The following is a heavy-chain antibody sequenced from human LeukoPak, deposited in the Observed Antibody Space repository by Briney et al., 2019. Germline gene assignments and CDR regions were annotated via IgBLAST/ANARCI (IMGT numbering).Heavy chain of an antibody. CDR3: ARDRREMATIGYYFDY. CDR2: IYHSGST. Sequence: PSETLSLTCTVSGYSISSGYYWGWIRQPPGKGLEWIGSIYHSGSTYYNPSLKSRVTISVDTSKNQLSLKLSSVTAADTAVYYCARDRREMATIGYYFDYWGQGTLVTVSS. CDR1: GYSISSGYY. V-gene: IGHV4-38-2*02. J-gene: IGHJ4*02. D-gene: IGHD5-24*01.